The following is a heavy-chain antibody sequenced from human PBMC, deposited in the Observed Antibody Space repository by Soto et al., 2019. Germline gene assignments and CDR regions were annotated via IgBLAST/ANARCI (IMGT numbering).Heavy chain of an antibody. D-gene: IGHD3-22*01. V-gene: IGHV4-59*08. CDR1: GGSITSYN. J-gene: IGHJ4*02. CDR3: AADSSGYYQFDY. CDR2: IYYSGST. Sequence: SETLSLTCTVSGGSITSYNWNWFRQPPGKGLEWIGYIYYSGSTRYNPSLKSRVTISVDTSKKQFSLTLSSVTAADTAVYYCAADSSGYYQFDYWGQGTLVTVS.